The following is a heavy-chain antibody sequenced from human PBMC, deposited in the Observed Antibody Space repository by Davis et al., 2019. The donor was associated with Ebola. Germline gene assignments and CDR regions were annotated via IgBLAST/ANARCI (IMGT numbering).Heavy chain of an antibody. D-gene: IGHD5-24*01. CDR2: VDPRDSYA. Sequence: PGGSLRLSCKASGYSFTTHWISWVRQMPGKGLEWMGRVDPRDSYANYSPSFQGHVTISTDKSINTAFLQWSSLKASDTAMYYCAKTRKEMTTSPGFDYWGQGTLVTVSS. CDR1: GYSFTTHW. J-gene: IGHJ4*02. CDR3: AKTRKEMTTSPGFDY. V-gene: IGHV5-10-1*01.